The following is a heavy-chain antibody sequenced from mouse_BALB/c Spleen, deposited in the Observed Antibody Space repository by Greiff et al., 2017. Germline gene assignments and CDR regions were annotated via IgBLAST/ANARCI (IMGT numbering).Heavy chain of an antibody. CDR1: GFNIKDTY. CDR3: ARYYRYDGYYAMDY. V-gene: IGHV14-3*02. D-gene: IGHD2-14*01. Sequence: EVQLQQSGAELVKPGASVKLSCTASGFNIKDTYMHWVKQRPEQGLEWIGRIDPANGNTKYDPKFQGKATITADTSSNTAYLQLSSLTSEDTAVYYCARYYRYDGYYAMDYWGQGTSVTVSS. J-gene: IGHJ4*01. CDR2: IDPANGNT.